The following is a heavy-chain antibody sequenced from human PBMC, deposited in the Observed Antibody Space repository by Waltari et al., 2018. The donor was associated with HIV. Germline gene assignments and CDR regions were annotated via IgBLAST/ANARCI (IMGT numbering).Heavy chain of an antibody. V-gene: IGHV3-20*04. J-gene: IGHJ5*01. D-gene: IGHD6-13*01. CDR1: GFTFDDYG. Sequence: EVQLVESGGQVIRPGGALRLSCVASGFTFDDYGMNWVRQVPGKGLEWVCGINFNCYPVGCSVSVVGRFTSSSDNARKAFHLQMHSLRVDDTAIYYCVRGFREGHDSSWFLMWFESWGPGTPVIVST. CDR2: INFNCYPV. CDR3: VRGFREGHDSSWFLMWFES.